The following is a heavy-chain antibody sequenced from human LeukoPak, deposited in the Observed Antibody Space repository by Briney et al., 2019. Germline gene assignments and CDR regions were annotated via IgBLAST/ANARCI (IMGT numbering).Heavy chain of an antibody. CDR2: INWDGGAT. CDR1: GITFDDYG. Sequence: PGGSLRLSCVDSGITFDDYGLSWVRQAPGKGLEWVSGINWDGGATGYADSVKGRFTISRDNAKNSLFLEMNSLRAEDTALYFCARELSSSWYSLRYWGQGTFVTVSS. D-gene: IGHD6-13*01. V-gene: IGHV3-20*04. J-gene: IGHJ4*02. CDR3: ARELSSSWYSLRY.